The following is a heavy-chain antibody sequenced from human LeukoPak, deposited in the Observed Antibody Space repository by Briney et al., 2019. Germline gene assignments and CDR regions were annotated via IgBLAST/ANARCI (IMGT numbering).Heavy chain of an antibody. CDR2: INPSGGST. J-gene: IGHJ4*02. D-gene: IGHD3-22*01. Sequence: ASVKVSCKASGYTFTSYYIHWVRQAPGQGLEWMGIINPSGGSTRYAQKFQGRVTMTRDTSTSTVYMELSSLRSEDTAVCYCARDIGGSSGYSLFDYWGQGILVTVSS. CDR3: ARDIGGSSGYSLFDY. V-gene: IGHV1-46*01. CDR1: GYTFTSYY.